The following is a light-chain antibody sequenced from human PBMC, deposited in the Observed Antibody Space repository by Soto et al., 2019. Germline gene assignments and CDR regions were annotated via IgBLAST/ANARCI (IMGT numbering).Light chain of an antibody. CDR2: EAS. V-gene: IGKV3-15*01. CDR3: QQYNSGWT. Sequence: IMMTQSPATLSVSPGERVALSCRASPSVGSNLAWYQQKPGQAPRLLISEASARATSVPARFSGSGSGTEFTLTISSLQSEDLAVYYCQQYNSGWTFGQGTKVEIK. CDR1: PSVGSN. J-gene: IGKJ1*01.